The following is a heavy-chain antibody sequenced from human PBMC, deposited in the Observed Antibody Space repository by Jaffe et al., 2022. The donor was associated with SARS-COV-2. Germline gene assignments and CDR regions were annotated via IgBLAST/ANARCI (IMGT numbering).Heavy chain of an antibody. CDR2: INHSGST. J-gene: IGHJ5*02. CDR3: ARGFVVVVPAANSRLGWFDP. Sequence: QVQLQQWGAGLWKPSETLSLTCAVYGGSFSGYYWSWIRQPPGKGLEWIGEINHSGSTNYKPSLKSRVTISVDTSKNQFSLKLSSVTAADTAVYYCARGFVVVVPAANSRLGWFDPWGQGTLVTVSS. D-gene: IGHD2-2*01. V-gene: IGHV4-34*01. CDR1: GGSFSGYY.